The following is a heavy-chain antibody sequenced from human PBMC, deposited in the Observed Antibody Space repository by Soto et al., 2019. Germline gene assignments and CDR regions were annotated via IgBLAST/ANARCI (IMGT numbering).Heavy chain of an antibody. D-gene: IGHD3-3*01. J-gene: IGHJ4*02. CDR3: ARVGVSTRTFDY. V-gene: IGHV5-51*01. Sequence: GESLKISCKGSGYNFAGYWIAWVRQMPGKGLELMGIIYPSDSDTRYRPSFQGQVTISAEKSISSAYLQWSSLRASDTAMYYCARVGVSTRTFDYWGQGTPVTVSS. CDR2: IYPSDSDT. CDR1: GYNFAGYW.